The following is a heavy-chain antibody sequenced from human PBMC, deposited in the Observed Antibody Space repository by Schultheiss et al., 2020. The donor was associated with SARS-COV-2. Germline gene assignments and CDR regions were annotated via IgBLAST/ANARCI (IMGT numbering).Heavy chain of an antibody. Sequence: GGSLRLSCAASGVTFSSYAMHWVRQAPGKGLEWVAVMWYDGINQYYADSVKGRFTISRDNSKNTLYLQMNSLRAEDTAVYYCAREPKAVAGFNYLDDWGQGTLVTVSS. J-gene: IGHJ4*02. CDR1: GVTFSSYA. CDR3: AREPKAVAGFNYLDD. V-gene: IGHV3-33*01. D-gene: IGHD6-19*01. CDR2: MWYDGINQ.